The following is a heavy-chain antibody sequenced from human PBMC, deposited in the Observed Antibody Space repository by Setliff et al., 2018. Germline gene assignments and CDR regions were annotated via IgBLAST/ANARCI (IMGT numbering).Heavy chain of an antibody. V-gene: IGHV4-39*02. Sequence: SETLSLTCTVSGDSISRSTYYWGWIRQSPGKGLDWIGTVDHSGNTFYNPSLKSRVTISVDTSKNHFSLKLTSVSAADTAVYYCARRDSTGYFYDTSPYMDVWGKGTTVTVSS. CDR1: GDSISRSTYY. D-gene: IGHD3-22*01. CDR3: ARRDSTGYFYDTSPYMDV. CDR2: VDHSGNT. J-gene: IGHJ6*03.